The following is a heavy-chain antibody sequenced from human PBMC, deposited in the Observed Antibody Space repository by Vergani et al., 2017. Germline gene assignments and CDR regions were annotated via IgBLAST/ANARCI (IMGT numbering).Heavy chain of an antibody. CDR1: ELTFSNYA. J-gene: IGHJ4*02. Sequence: EVQLLESGGGLVQPGGSLRLTCAASELTFSNYAKNWVRQAPGKGLEWVSGISGSGVSAYYTDSVKGRFTISRDTSKKTLSLQMRSLRADDTAVYYCAKDGRENSDYGYFDYWGQGTLVTVSS. CDR3: AKDGRENSDYGYFDY. CDR2: ISGSGVSA. V-gene: IGHV3-23*01. D-gene: IGHD4-17*01.